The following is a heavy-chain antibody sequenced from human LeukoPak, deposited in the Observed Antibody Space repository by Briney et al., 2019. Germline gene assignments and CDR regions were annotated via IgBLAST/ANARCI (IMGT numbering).Heavy chain of an antibody. V-gene: IGHV4-39*07. D-gene: IGHD1-1*01. J-gene: IGHJ4*02. CDR2: VYYGGTT. CDR1: GGSMSSPYSY. Sequence: SETLSLTCSVSGGSMSSPYSYWGWIRQPPGKGLEWIGTVYYGGTTYSNPSVKSRLTISLDSSKNQFSVKLNSVTAADTAVYYCAVETTPFDYWSQGILVTVSS. CDR3: AVETTPFDY.